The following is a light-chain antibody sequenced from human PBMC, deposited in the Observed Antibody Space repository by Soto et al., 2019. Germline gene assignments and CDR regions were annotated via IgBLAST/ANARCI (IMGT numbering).Light chain of an antibody. CDR1: QSLLVSSGCGC. J-gene: IGKJ2*01. CDR2: RVS. CDR3: MQGTQFPDT. Sequence: DIVMTQTPPSLPVNPGEPASIACRSSQSLLVSSGCGCLQWFLQKPGQSPHLLIYRVSTHLSGVPDRLSGSGSGKDVTLKITWVEAEDVVVYYCMQGTQFPDTVGQGTELEIK. V-gene: IGKV2-40*01.